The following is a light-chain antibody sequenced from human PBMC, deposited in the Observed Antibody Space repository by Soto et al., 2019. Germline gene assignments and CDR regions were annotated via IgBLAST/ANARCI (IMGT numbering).Light chain of an antibody. CDR2: GVS. CDR3: QQYGSSPLIT. J-gene: IGKJ5*01. CDR1: PRISASD. Sequence: EIVLTQSPGTLSLSPGQGATLACRASPRISASDIAWYQQKPGQATKFVLYGVSSRATGIPDRFSGSGSGTDFTLTISRLEPEDFAVYHCQQYGSSPLITFGQGTRLEIK. V-gene: IGKV3-20*01.